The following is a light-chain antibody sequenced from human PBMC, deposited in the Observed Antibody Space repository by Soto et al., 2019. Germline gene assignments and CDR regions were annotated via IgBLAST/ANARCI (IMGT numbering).Light chain of an antibody. CDR3: SSYTSSSTL. V-gene: IGLV2-14*01. CDR2: EVS. CDR1: SSDVGGYNY. Sequence: QSVLTQPASVSGSPGQSITISCTGTSSDVGGYNYVSWYQQHPGKAPKLMIYEVSNRPSGVSNRFSGSKSGNTASLTISGLQDEDEADYYCSSYTSSSTLFGGGTKLPVL. J-gene: IGLJ2*01.